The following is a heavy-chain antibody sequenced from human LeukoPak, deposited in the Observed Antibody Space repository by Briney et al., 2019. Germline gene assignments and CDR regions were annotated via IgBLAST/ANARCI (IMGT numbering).Heavy chain of an antibody. CDR2: IYESGRT. CDR1: GGSISSGYHY. Sequence: SETLSLTCTVSGGSISSGYHYWGWIRQPPGKGLEWIGSIYESGRTHYNPSLRSRITISVDTSKNQFSLELSSVTAADTAVYYCARGDSSSWSLFDYWGQGTLVTVSS. D-gene: IGHD6-13*01. V-gene: IGHV4-39*01. J-gene: IGHJ4*02. CDR3: ARGDSSSWSLFDY.